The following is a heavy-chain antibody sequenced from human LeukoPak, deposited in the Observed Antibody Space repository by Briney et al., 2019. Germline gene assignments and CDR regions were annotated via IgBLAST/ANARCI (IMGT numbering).Heavy chain of an antibody. CDR3: ARTPSFVAAGLDY. CDR1: GGSVSSGSYY. CDR2: IYYSGST. Sequence: SETLSLTCTVSGGSVSSGSYYWSWIRQPPGKGLEWIGYIYYSGSTNYNPSLKSRVTISVDTSKNQFSLKLSSVTAADTAVYYCARTPSFVAAGLDYWGQGTLVTVSS. D-gene: IGHD6-13*01. V-gene: IGHV4-61*01. J-gene: IGHJ4*02.